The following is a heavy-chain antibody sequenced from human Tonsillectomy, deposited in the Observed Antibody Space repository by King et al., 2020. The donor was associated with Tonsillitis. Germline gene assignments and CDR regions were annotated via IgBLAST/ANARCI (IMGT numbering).Heavy chain of an antibody. CDR2: ISYDGSNK. J-gene: IGHJ6*02. Sequence: QLVQSGGGVVQPGRSLRLSCAASGFTFSSYAMHWVRQTPGKGLEWVAFISYDGSNKYCADSVKGRFTISRDNSKNTLDLQMNSLRAEDTAVYYCARRAGALEYYYYGMDVWGQGTTVIVSS. V-gene: IGHV3-30-3*01. D-gene: IGHD4-17*01. CDR3: ARRAGALEYYYYGMDV. CDR1: GFTFSSYA.